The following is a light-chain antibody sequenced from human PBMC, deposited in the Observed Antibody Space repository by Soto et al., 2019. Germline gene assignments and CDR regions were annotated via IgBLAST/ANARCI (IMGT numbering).Light chain of an antibody. CDR2: RDS. J-gene: IGLJ2*01. Sequence: SYELTQPLSVSVALGQTARITCGGNNIGSKNVHWYQKRPGQAPVLVIYRDSNRPSGIPERFSGSNSGNTATLTISRAQAGDEADYYCQVWDSSTVFGGGTKVTVL. V-gene: IGLV3-9*01. CDR1: NIGSKN. CDR3: QVWDSSTV.